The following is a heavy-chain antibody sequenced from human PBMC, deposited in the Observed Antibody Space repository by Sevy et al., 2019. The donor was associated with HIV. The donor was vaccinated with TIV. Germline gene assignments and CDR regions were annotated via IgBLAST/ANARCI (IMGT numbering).Heavy chain of an antibody. Sequence: ASVKVSCETSGYTFTQYYVHWVRQAPGQGLEWMGRINPNSGGTNYAQKFQGRVTMTRETYISTAYMDLSKLRSDDTAVYYWSTSRDITGSASFSHTFDYWGQGTLVTVSS. J-gene: IGHJ4*02. CDR1: GYTFTQYY. CDR3: STSRDITGSASFSHTFDY. D-gene: IGHD1-20*01. CDR2: INPNSGGT. V-gene: IGHV1-2*06.